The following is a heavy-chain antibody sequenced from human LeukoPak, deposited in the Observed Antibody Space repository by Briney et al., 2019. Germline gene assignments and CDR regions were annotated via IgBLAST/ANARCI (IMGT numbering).Heavy chain of an antibody. CDR1: GYTFTSYG. J-gene: IGHJ3*02. V-gene: IGHV1-18*01. D-gene: IGHD1-1*01. Sequence: ASVKVSCKASGYTFTSYGISWVRQAPGQGLEWMGWISAYNGNTNYAQKLQGRVTMTTDTSTSTAYMELRSLRSDDTAVYYCARDQGGPHDAHAFDIWGQGTMVTVSS. CDR2: ISAYNGNT. CDR3: ARDQGGPHDAHAFDI.